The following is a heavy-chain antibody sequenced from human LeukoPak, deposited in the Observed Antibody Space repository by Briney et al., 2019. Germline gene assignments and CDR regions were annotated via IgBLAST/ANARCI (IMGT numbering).Heavy chain of an antibody. V-gene: IGHV1-18*01. CDR3: ARDEGSSWYWDFDY. D-gene: IGHD6-13*01. CDR1: GYTFTSYG. Sequence: ASVKVSCKASGYTFTSYGISWVRTAPAQGLEWVGWISAYNGNTKYAQKLQGRVTMTTDTSTSTAYMELRSLRSDDTAVYYCARDEGSSWYWDFDYWGQGTLVTVSS. J-gene: IGHJ4*02. CDR2: ISAYNGNT.